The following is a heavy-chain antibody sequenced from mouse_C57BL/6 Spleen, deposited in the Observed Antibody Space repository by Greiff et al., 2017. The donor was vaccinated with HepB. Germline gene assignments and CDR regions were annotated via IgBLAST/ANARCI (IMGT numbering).Heavy chain of an antibody. D-gene: IGHD3-2*02. J-gene: IGHJ4*01. Sequence: EVKVVESGGGLVKPGGSLKLSCAASGFTFSDYGMHWVRQAPEKGLEWVAYISSGSSTIYYADTVKGRFTISRDNAKNTLFLQMTSLRSEDTAMYYCARKEGQLRLPYYAMDYWGQGTSVTVSS. CDR3: ARKEGQLRLPYYAMDY. CDR1: GFTFSDYG. CDR2: ISSGSSTI. V-gene: IGHV5-17*01.